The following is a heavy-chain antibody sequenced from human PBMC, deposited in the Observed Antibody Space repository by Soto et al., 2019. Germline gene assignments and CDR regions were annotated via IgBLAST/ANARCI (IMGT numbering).Heavy chain of an antibody. Sequence: VQLVESGGGVVQPGRSLRLSCAASGFTFSSYGMHWVRQAPGKGLEWVAVIWYDGSNKYYADSVKGRFTISRDNSKNTLYLQMNSLRAEDTAVYYCAGSSSGYYYYFDYWGQGTLVTVSS. V-gene: IGHV3-33*01. CDR3: AGSSSGYYYYFDY. J-gene: IGHJ4*02. CDR1: GFTFSSYG. D-gene: IGHD3-22*01. CDR2: IWYDGSNK.